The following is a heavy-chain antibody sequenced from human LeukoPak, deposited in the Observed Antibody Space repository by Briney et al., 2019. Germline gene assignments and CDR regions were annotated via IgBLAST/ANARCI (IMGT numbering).Heavy chain of an antibody. CDR2: IYYRGST. D-gene: IGHD2-15*01. CDR3: ARPGNCSGGTCYWYFDL. J-gene: IGHJ2*01. CDR1: GVSISSHY. Sequence: SETLSLTCTVSGVSISSHYWSWIRQPPGKGLEWIGYIYYRGSTNYNPSLKSRVTISVDTSKNQFSLKLSSVTAADTAVYYCARPGNCSGGTCYWYFDLWGRGTLVTVSS. V-gene: IGHV4-59*08.